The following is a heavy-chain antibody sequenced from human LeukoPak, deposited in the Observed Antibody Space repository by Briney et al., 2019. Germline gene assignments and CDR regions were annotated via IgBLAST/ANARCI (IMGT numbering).Heavy chain of an antibody. CDR3: VREGRSSRWDDWYFDL. CDR2: ISTSGSSI. J-gene: IGHJ2*01. D-gene: IGHD6-13*01. CDR1: GFTFSTYE. V-gene: IGHV3-48*03. Sequence: PGGSLRLSCAASGFTFSTYEINWVRQAPGKGLEWLSHISTSGSSIHYADSVKGRFTISRDNAKNSLYLQMNSLRAGDTAVYYCVREGRSSRWDDWYFDLWGRGTLVTVSS.